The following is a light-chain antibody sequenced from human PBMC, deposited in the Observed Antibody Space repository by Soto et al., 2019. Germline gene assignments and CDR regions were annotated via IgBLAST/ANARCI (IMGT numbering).Light chain of an antibody. CDR1: SSNIGSGT. J-gene: IGLJ1*01. CDR2: NNN. V-gene: IGLV1-44*01. Sequence: QSVLTQPPSASGTPGQRVTISCSGSSSNIGSGTVNWYQQLPGAAPKLLIYNNNQRPSGVPDRFSGSKSGTSASLAISGLQSEDEADYYCASWDVTLNGLYVFGPGTKLPVL. CDR3: ASWDVTLNGLYV.